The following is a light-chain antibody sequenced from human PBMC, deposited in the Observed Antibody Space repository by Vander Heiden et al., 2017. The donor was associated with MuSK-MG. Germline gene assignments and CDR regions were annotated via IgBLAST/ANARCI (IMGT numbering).Light chain of an antibody. CDR2: AAS. J-gene: IGKJ4*01. V-gene: IGKV1-39*01. Sequence: DIQITPPPSSLSASVGDRVTITCRASQSISSYLNWYQQKPGKAPKLLIYAASSLQSGVPSRFSGSGSGTDFTLTISSLQPEDFATYYCQQCDSTPLTFGGGTKVEIK. CDR1: QSISSY. CDR3: QQCDSTPLT.